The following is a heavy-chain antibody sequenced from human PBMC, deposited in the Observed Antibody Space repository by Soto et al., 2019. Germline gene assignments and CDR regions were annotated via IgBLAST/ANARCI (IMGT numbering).Heavy chain of an antibody. J-gene: IGHJ6*02. Sequence: GGSLRLSCAASGFTFSSYGMHWVRQAPGKGLEWVAVISYDGSNKYYADSVKGRFTISRDNSKNTLYLQMNSLRAEDTAVYYCAKDPQFYGSWYSGRWYYGMDVWGQGTTVTVSS. CDR2: ISYDGSNK. CDR3: AKDPQFYGSWYSGRWYYGMDV. CDR1: GFTFSSYG. D-gene: IGHD6-13*01. V-gene: IGHV3-30*18.